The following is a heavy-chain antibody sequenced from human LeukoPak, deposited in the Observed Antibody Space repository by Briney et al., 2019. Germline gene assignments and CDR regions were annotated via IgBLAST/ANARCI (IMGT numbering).Heavy chain of an antibody. CDR3: ACRDLTSTWSFP. J-gene: IGHJ5*02. CDR2: IYPGDSRI. V-gene: IGHV5-51*01. D-gene: IGHD6-13*01. CDR1: GYSFTCYW. Sequence: GESLKISCQGFGYSFTCYWIGWVRQMPGKGMEWMGVIYPGDSRIRYNPSFQGQVTISVDKSISTAYLQWVSLKASDTAMYYCACRDLTSTWSFPWGQGTLVTVSS.